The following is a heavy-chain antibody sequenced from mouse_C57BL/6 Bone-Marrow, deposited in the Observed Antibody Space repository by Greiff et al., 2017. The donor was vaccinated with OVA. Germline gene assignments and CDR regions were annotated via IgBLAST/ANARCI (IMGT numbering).Heavy chain of an antibody. Sequence: QVQLQQSGAELARPGASVKLSCKASGYTFTSYGISWVKQRTGQGLEWIGEIYPRSGNTYYNEKFKGQATLTADKSSSTAYMELRSLTSEDSAVYVCARVITTVVVDWYFDVWGTGTTVTVSS. D-gene: IGHD1-1*01. V-gene: IGHV1-81*01. CDR2: IYPRSGNT. CDR3: ARVITTVVVDWYFDV. CDR1: GYTFTSYG. J-gene: IGHJ1*03.